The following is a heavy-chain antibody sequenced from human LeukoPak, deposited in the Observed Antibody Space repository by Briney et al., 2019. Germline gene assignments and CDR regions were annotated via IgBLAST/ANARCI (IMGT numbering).Heavy chain of an antibody. CDR1: GFTFSDYW. CDR3: AMQFTYGDYRPAGDY. D-gene: IGHD2-2*01. CDR2: INQNGGEK. J-gene: IGHJ4*02. Sequence: GGSLRLSCAVSGFTFSDYWMNWVRQAPGKGLEWVASINQNGGEKSYVDSVKGRFTISRDNPKNSLYLQMSSLRAEDTAVYFCAMQFTYGDYRPAGDYWGQGTLVTVSS. V-gene: IGHV3-7*01.